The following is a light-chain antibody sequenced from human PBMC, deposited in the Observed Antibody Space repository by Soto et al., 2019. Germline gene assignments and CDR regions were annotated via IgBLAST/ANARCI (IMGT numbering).Light chain of an antibody. Sequence: EIVLTQSPATLSLSPGERATLSCRASQSVSSYLAWYQQKPGQAPRLLIYDASHRATGIPARFSGSGSGTDFTVTISSPEPEDCAVYYWQQRSNWPSYTFGQGTKLEIK. CDR3: QQRSNWPSYT. CDR1: QSVSSY. J-gene: IGKJ2*01. V-gene: IGKV3-11*01. CDR2: DAS.